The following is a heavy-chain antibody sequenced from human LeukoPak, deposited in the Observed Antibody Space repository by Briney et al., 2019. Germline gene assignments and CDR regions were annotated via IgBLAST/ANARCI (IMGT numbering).Heavy chain of an antibody. Sequence: SETLSLTCTVSGGSISSYYWNWIRQPPGKGLEWIGYIYYSGSTNYNPSLKSRVTISVDTSKNQFSLKLSSVTAADTAVYYCARNVGYYYGMDVWGQGTTVTVSS. D-gene: IGHD3-16*01. CDR1: GGSISSYY. V-gene: IGHV4-59*01. CDR3: ARNVGYYYGMDV. CDR2: IYYSGST. J-gene: IGHJ6*02.